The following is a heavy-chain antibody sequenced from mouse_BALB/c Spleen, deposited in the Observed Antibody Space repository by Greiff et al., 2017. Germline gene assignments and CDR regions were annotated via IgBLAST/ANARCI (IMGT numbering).Heavy chain of an antibody. Sequence: EVKLVESGGDLVKPGGSLKLSCAASGFTFSSYGMSWVRQTPDKRLEWVATISSGGSYTYYPDSVKGRFTISRDNAKNTLYLQMSSLKSEDTAMYYCARHGGEGYYLDYWGQGTTLTVSS. CDR1: GFTFSSYG. CDR2: ISSGGSYT. V-gene: IGHV5-6*01. CDR3: ARHGGEGYYLDY. J-gene: IGHJ2*01.